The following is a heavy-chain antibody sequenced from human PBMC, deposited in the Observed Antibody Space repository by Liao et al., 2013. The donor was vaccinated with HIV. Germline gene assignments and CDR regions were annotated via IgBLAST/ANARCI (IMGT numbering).Heavy chain of an antibody. Sequence: QVQLQESGPGLVKPSQTLSLTCTVSGGSISSGENYWSWMRQPPGKGLEWIGYISYRGSTSYNPSLKSRVSISLDTSKNQFSLKLSSVSAADTAVYYCARYGIHGFFHYWGQGTLVTVSS. CDR3: ARYGIHGFFHY. CDR1: GGSISSGENY. V-gene: IGHV4-30-4*08. CDR2: ISYRGST. J-gene: IGHJ1*01. D-gene: IGHD4-17*01.